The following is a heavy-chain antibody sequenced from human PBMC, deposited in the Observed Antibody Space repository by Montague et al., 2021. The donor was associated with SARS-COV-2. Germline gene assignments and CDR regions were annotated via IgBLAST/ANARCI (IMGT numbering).Heavy chain of an antibody. V-gene: IGHV4-39*07. Sequence: SETLSLTCTVSGGSIRSSSHFWGWFRQPPGQRLEWIGTIPNSGSTYYSPSLKSRVIISADTSKNQFSLNLRSVTAADTAVYFCGLGRGFAVGNRYYYSYGLDVWGQGTTVTVSS. J-gene: IGHJ6*02. CDR3: GLGRGFAVGNRYYYSYGLDV. CDR2: IPNSGST. CDR1: GGSIRSSSHF. D-gene: IGHD3-10*01.